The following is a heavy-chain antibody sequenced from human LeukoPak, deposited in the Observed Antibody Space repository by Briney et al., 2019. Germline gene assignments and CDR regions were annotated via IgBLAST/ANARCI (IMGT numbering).Heavy chain of an antibody. CDR2: IYYSGST. V-gene: IGHV4-39*01. CDR1: GGSISSSSYY. D-gene: IGHD3-22*01. J-gene: IGHJ4*02. Sequence: SETLSLTCTVSGGSISSSSYYWGWIRQPPGKGLEWIGSIYYSGSTYYNPSLKSRVTISVDTSKKQFSLKLSSVHAADTAVYYCARQELSRYYDSSGYSLWGQGTLVTVSS. CDR3: ARQELSRYYDSSGYSL.